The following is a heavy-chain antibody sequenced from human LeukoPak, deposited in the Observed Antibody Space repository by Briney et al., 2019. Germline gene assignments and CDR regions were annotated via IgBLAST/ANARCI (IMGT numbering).Heavy chain of an antibody. D-gene: IGHD2-8*02. V-gene: IGHV3-30*02. CDR1: GFTFSSSA. J-gene: IGHJ4*02. CDR3: AKDGSWSCTD. Sequence: GGSLRLSCGASGFTFSSSAMHWVRQGPGKGLEWVAYIAHHGNNKYYADSVKGRFTISRDNSKGSLSLQMNSLRADDTAVYYCAKDGSWSCTDWGQGTLVRVSS. CDR2: IAHHGNNK.